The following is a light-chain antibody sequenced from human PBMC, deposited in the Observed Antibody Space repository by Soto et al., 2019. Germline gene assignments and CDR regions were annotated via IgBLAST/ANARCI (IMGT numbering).Light chain of an antibody. J-gene: IGLJ1*01. Sequence: QSALTQPASVSGSPGQLITISCTGTSSDVGDYNHVSWYQQHPGNAPKLMIHDVSDRPSGVSNRFSGSKSDNTASLTISGLQAEDEADYYCSSYTSSSTLVVFGTGTKLTVL. CDR2: DVS. CDR1: SSDVGDYNH. V-gene: IGLV2-14*03. CDR3: SSYTSSSTLVV.